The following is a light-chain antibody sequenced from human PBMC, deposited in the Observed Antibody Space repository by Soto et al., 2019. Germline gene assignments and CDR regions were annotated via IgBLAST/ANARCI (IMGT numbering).Light chain of an antibody. CDR3: QQFSSSPRT. Sequence: PGATSTLPLSPTHTTNSAYLAWYQQRPGQAPRLLIFATSRRATDIPERFSGSGSGTEFTLAISSLQPEDFAAYYCQQFSSSPRTFGEGTKVDIK. J-gene: IGKJ4*01. CDR1: HTTNSAY. CDR2: ATS. V-gene: IGKV3-20*01.